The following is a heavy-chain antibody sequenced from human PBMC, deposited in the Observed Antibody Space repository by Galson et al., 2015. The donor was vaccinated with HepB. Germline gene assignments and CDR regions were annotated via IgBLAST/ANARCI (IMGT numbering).Heavy chain of an antibody. V-gene: IGHV1-3*01. Sequence: SVKVSCKASGYTFTSYAMHWVRQAPGQRLEWMGWINAGNGNTKYSQKFQGRVTITADESTSTAYMELSSLRSEDTAVYYCARDRSYSSSPYGGMDVWGQGTTVTVSS. CDR1: GYTFTSYA. CDR2: INAGNGNT. D-gene: IGHD6-6*01. CDR3: ARDRSYSSSPYGGMDV. J-gene: IGHJ6*02.